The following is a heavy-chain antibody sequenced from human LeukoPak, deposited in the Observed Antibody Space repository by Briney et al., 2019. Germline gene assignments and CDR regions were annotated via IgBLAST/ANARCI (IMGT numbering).Heavy chain of an antibody. CDR1: GFTFSSYA. CDR2: ISSSGGST. D-gene: IGHD3-10*01. Sequence: GGSLRLSCAASGFTFSSYAMTWVRQAPGKGLEWVSSISSSGGSTYYADSVRGRFTISRDNSKNTLYLQMNSLRAEDTAIYYCAKDLVTGSLDPWGQGTLVTVSS. J-gene: IGHJ5*02. CDR3: AKDLVTGSLDP. V-gene: IGHV3-23*01.